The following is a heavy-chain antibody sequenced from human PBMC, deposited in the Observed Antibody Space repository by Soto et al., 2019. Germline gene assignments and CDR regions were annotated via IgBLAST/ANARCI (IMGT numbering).Heavy chain of an antibody. CDR3: ARDPLPLATINFFYYGMYV. J-gene: IGHJ6*02. CDR2: ISSTSSYR. D-gene: IGHD5-12*01. Sequence: EVQLVESGGGLVKPGGSLRLSCAASGFTFSSYSMNWVRQAPGKGLEWVASISSTSSYRYYADSVKGRFTISRDNAKNSLYLQMSSLRAEDSAVYYCARDPLPLATINFFYYGMYVWGQGTTVTVSS. CDR1: GFTFSSYS. V-gene: IGHV3-21*04.